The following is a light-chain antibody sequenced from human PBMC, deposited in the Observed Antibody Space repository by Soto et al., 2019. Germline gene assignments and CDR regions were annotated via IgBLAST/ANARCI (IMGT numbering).Light chain of an antibody. CDR3: CSYTGSLTLL. Sequence: QSVLTQPDSVSGSPGQSITISCTGSSSDVGGYDYVSWYQQHPGKAPKLMIYEVSNRPSGVSNRFSGSKSGNTASLTISGLQAEDEADYYCCSYTGSLTLLFGGGTKLTVL. CDR2: EVS. V-gene: IGLV2-14*01. CDR1: SSDVGGYDY. J-gene: IGLJ2*01.